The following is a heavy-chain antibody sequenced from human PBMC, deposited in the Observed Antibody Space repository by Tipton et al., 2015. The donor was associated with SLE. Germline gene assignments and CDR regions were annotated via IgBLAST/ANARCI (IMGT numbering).Heavy chain of an antibody. CDR2: IYSAGST. J-gene: IGHJ4*02. CDR1: GFSFTSYA. V-gene: IGHV3-23*03. Sequence: SLRLSCAASGFSFTSYAMNWVRQAPGKGLEWVSLIYSAGSTSYADSVKGRFTVSRDTSKNTLYLQMNSLRAEDTAVYYCAKDTGFDYWGQGSLVTVSS. CDR3: AKDTGFDY. D-gene: IGHD1-14*01.